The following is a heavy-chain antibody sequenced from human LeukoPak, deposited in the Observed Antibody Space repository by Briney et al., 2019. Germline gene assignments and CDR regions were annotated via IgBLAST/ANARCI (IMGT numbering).Heavy chain of an antibody. D-gene: IGHD6-19*01. Sequence: GASVKVSFKASGYTFTSYGISWVRQAPGQGLEWMGWISAYNGNTNYAQKLQSRVTMTTDTSTSTAYMELRSLRSDDTAVYYCAARVAGPNWFDPWGQGTLVTVSS. CDR2: ISAYNGNT. V-gene: IGHV1-18*01. CDR1: GYTFTSYG. J-gene: IGHJ5*02. CDR3: AARVAGPNWFDP.